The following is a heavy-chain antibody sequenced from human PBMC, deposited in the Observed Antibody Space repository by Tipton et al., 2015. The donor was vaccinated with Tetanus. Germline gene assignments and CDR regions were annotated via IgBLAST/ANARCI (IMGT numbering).Heavy chain of an antibody. CDR3: ARERDIHYGMGV. CDR2: IYDSGGI. J-gene: IGHJ6*02. V-gene: IGHV4-31*03. Sequence: TLSLTCIVSGGSISSGGYYWSWVRPHPRKGLGWIGDIYDSGGIYYKPSLKSRVSISIDTSKNQFSLKLSSVTGADTAVYYCARERDIHYGMGVWGQGTTVTVAS. CDR1: GGSISSGGYY.